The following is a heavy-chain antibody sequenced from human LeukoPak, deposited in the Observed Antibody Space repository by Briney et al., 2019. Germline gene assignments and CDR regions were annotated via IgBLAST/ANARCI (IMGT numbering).Heavy chain of an antibody. CDR3: ARGSSGSYYPFDY. D-gene: IGHD1-26*01. CDR2: INHSGST. CDR1: GGSISSGGYY. V-gene: IGHV4-30-2*01. J-gene: IGHJ4*02. Sequence: PSQTLSLTCTVSGGSISSGGYYWSWIRQPPGKGLEWIGEINHSGSTNYNPSLKSRVTISVDTSKNQFSLKLSSVTAADTAVYYCARGSSGSYYPFDYWGQGTLVTVSS.